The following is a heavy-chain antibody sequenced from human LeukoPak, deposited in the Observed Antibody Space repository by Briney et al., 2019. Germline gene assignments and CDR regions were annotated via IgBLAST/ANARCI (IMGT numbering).Heavy chain of an antibody. CDR3: ARGGVPEATSGWFDP. V-gene: IGHV3-23*01. CDR2: ISDDVTTT. J-gene: IGHJ5*02. Sequence: PGGSLRLSCAASGFTFSTYGMSWVRQAPGKGLEWVSTISDDVTTTYYTDSVKGRFTISRDNSENMLYLQLNTLRAEDTAIYYCARGGVPEATSGWFDPWGQGTLATVSS. D-gene: IGHD6-25*01. CDR1: GFTFSTYG.